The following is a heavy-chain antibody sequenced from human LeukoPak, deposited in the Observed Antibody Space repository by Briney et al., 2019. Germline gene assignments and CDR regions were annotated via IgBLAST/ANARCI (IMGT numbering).Heavy chain of an antibody. CDR1: GFTFGSHA. CDR3: GKTTVGYSSGQKPAWPVDY. Sequence: GGSLRLSCEASGFTFGSHAMYWVRQAPGKGLEWVAGIFGSGGSPHYADPVKGRFTISRDNSRNTVYLQINSLRAEDAAVYYCGKTTVGYSSGQKPAWPVDYWGQGTLVTVSS. D-gene: IGHD5-18*01. V-gene: IGHV3-23*01. CDR2: IFGSGGSP. J-gene: IGHJ4*02.